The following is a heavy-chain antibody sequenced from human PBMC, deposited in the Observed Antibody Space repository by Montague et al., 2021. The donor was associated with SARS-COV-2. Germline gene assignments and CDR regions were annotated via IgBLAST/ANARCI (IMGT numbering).Heavy chain of an antibody. Sequence: AISGDSVSSNIATWNWIRQSPSRGLEWLGRTYYRSKWYNGYAESVKSRITIDPDTSKHQFSLHLNSVTPEDTAVYYCARIPVGSKYYFDFWGQGTLVTVSS. CDR2: TYYRSKWYN. CDR3: ARIPVGSKYYFDF. J-gene: IGHJ4*02. CDR1: GDSVSSNIAT. D-gene: IGHD2-2*01. V-gene: IGHV6-1*01.